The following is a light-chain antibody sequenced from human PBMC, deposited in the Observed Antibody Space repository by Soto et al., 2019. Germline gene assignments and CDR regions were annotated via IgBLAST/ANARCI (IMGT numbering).Light chain of an antibody. CDR1: SGDVGGYNY. CDR2: DVS. CDR3: CSFAGTHTFVV. J-gene: IGLJ2*01. V-gene: IGLV2-11*01. Sequence: QSALTQPRSVSGSPGQSVTISCTGTSGDVGGYNYVSWYQQHPGNAPKLMIYDVSKRPSGVPDRFSGSKSGNTASLTISGLQAEDEADYYCCSFAGTHTFVVFGGGTKVTVL.